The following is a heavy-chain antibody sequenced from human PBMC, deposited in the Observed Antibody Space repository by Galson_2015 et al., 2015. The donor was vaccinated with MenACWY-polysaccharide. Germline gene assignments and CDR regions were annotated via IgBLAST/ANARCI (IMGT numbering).Heavy chain of an antibody. J-gene: IGHJ6*02. Sequence: SLRLSCAASGFTFSTSWIHWVRQASGKGLEWVSRINPDGSGTTYADSVKGRFTVSRDNAKNAVYLQMDSLRDEDSALYYCARAPDCGRGSNCHPYYGMDDWGPGNSVSVS. V-gene: IGHV3-74*01. CDR1: GFTFSTSW. CDR3: ARAPDCGRGSNCHPYYGMDD. D-gene: IGHD2-21*01. CDR2: INPDGSGT.